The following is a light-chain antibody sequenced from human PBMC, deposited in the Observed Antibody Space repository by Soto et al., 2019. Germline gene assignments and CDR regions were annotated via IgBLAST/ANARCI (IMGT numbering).Light chain of an antibody. Sequence: DIQMTQSPSTLPASVGDRVTISCRASQSISSWLAWYQQKPGKAPNLLIYKASSLESGVPSRFSGSGSGTEFTLTISSLQPDDFATYYCQQYNIYPLTFGGGTKVEIK. CDR2: KAS. J-gene: IGKJ4*01. V-gene: IGKV1-5*03. CDR3: QQYNIYPLT. CDR1: QSISSW.